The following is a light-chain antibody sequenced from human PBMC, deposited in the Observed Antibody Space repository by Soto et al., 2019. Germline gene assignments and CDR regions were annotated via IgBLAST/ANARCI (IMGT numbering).Light chain of an antibody. Sequence: QSAVTQEPSLTVPPGGTVTLTCASSTGTVTSGYFPSWFQKKPGQAPRALIYSTSNRHSWTPARFSGSLLGGKAALTLSAVQPEDEADYYCLLYYGDVNWVFGGGTKVTVL. J-gene: IGLJ3*02. CDR1: TGTVTSGYF. CDR2: STS. CDR3: LLYYGDVNWV. V-gene: IGLV7-43*01.